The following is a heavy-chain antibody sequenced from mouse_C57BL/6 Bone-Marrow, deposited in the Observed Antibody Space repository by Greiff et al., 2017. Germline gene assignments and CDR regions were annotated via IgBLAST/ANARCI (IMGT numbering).Heavy chain of an antibody. CDR2: IDPSDSYT. CDR3: ARNYEGSMDY. D-gene: IGHD2-3*01. CDR1: GYTFTSYW. V-gene: IGHV1-69*01. J-gene: IGHJ4*01. Sequence: QVQLQQPGAELVMPGASVKLSCKASGYTFTSYWMHWVKQRPGQGLEWIGEIDPSDSYTNYNQKFKGKSTLTVDKSSSTAYMQLSSLTSEYSAVYYCARNYEGSMDYWGQGTSVTVSS.